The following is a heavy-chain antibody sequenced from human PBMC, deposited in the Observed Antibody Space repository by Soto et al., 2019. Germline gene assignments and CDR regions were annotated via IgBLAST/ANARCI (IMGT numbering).Heavy chain of an antibody. CDR2: ISAYNGNT. V-gene: IGHV1-18*01. Sequence: QVQLVQSGAEVKKPGASVKVSCKASGYTFTSYGISWVRQAPGQGLEWLGWISAYNGNTNYAQKLQGRVTMTTDTSTSTAYMELRSLRSDDTAVYYCAREASDSSSSGPTGGMDVWGQGTTVTVSS. J-gene: IGHJ6*02. CDR1: GYTFTSYG. D-gene: IGHD6-13*01. CDR3: AREASDSSSSGPTGGMDV.